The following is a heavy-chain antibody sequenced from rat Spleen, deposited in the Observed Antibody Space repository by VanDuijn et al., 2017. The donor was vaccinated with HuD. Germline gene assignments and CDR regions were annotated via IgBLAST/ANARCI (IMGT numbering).Heavy chain of an antibody. V-gene: IGHV2-6*01. CDR3: ASYSSIGGYFDY. CDR2: ISSGGST. CDR1: GFSLTSYN. D-gene: IGHD1-2*01. Sequence: QVQLKESGPGLVQPSQTLSLTCTVSGFSLTSYNVHWVRQPTGKGLEWIAAISSGGSTYYNSALKSRLSISRDTSKSQVFLKMNSLQTEDTAMYFCASYSSIGGYFDYWGQGVMVTVSS. J-gene: IGHJ2*01.